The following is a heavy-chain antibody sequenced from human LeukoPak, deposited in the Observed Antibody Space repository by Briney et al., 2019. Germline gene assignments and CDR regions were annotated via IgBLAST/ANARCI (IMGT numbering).Heavy chain of an antibody. V-gene: IGHV3-30*18. D-gene: IGHD2-15*01. CDR2: ISYDGSNK. Sequence: GRSLRLSCAASGFTFSSYGMHWVRQAPGKGLEGGAVISYDGSNKYYADSVKGRFTISRDNSKNTLYLQMNSLRAEDTAVYYCAQGISCSGGSCYRRIYYYYGMDVWGQGTTVTVSS. CDR1: GFTFSSYG. J-gene: IGHJ6*02. CDR3: AQGISCSGGSCYRRIYYYYGMDV.